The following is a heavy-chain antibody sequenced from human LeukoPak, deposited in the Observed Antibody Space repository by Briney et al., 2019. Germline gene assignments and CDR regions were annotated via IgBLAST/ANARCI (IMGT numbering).Heavy chain of an antibody. D-gene: IGHD3-3*01. J-gene: IGHJ4*02. CDR3: ARGRLDDFWSGYYTDY. CDR1: GGSISSYY. CDR2: IYTSGST. Sequence: SETLSLTCTVSGGSISSYYWSWIRQPAGKGLEWIGRIYTSGSTNYNPSLKSRVTMSVDTSKNQFSLKLSSVTAADTAVYYCARGRLDDFWSGYYTDYWGQGTLVTVSS. V-gene: IGHV4-4*07.